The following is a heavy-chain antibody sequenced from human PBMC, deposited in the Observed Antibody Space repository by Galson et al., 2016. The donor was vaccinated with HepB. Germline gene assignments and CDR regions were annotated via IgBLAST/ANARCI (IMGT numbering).Heavy chain of an antibody. CDR2: ISKSGSA. D-gene: IGHD5-12*01. J-gene: IGHJ4*02. Sequence: ETLSLTCTVSGDSISRSGYYWAWIRQPPGKGLEWNGSISKSGSAYYKPSLKSRVTLSVDTSKNQFSLMVSSVTAADTAVYYCARPCSGDECDYWGQGTLVAVSS. CDR1: GDSISRSGYY. CDR3: ARPCSGDECDY. V-gene: IGHV4-39*01.